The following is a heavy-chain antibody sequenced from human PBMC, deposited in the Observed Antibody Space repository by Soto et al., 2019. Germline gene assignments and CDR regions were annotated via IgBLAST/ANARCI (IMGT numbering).Heavy chain of an antibody. CDR1: GYTFTSYY. D-gene: IGHD4-17*01. J-gene: IGHJ4*02. Sequence: ASVKVSCKASGYTFTSYYMHWVRQAPGQGLEWMGIINPSGGSRSYTQKFQGRVTMTRDTSTSTVYMELSSLRSEDTAVYYCARTTMTFYYFDFWGQGTLVTVSS. CDR2: INPSGGSR. CDR3: ARTTMTFYYFDF. V-gene: IGHV1-46*01.